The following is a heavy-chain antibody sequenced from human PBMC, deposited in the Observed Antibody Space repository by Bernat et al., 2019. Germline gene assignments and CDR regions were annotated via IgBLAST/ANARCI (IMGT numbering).Heavy chain of an antibody. J-gene: IGHJ4*02. D-gene: IGHD6-13*01. V-gene: IGHV4-39*01. CDR3: ARTLGVAAATGGY. Sequence: QVQLQESGPGLVKPSETLSLTCSVSVGSISSSNYCWGWIRQSPGKGLEWIGSIHYSGTTYYNPSLESRLTISVDTSKNQFSLKLRSVTAADTAVYYCARTLGVAAATGGYWGQGTLVTVSS. CDR2: IHYSGTT. CDR1: VGSISSSNYC.